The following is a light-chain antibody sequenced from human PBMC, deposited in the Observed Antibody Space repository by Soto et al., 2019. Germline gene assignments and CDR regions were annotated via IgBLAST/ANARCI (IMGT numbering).Light chain of an antibody. CDR3: SARDDSLSGVV. Sequence: QTVLTQPPSTSGTPRERVTISCSGNRSNIGSNHVYWYQQFPGMAPKLLMYRSDQRPTGVPDRFSGSKSGTSASLAISGLRSDDEADYYCSARDDSLSGVVFGGGTKLTVL. J-gene: IGLJ2*01. CDR2: RSD. V-gene: IGLV1-47*01. CDR1: RSNIGSNH.